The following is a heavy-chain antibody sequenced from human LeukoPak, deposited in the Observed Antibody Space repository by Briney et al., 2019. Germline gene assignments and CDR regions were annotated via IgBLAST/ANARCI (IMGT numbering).Heavy chain of an antibody. CDR2: ISISGSTI. V-gene: IGHV3-48*01. J-gene: IGHJ4*02. CDR1: GSTLSSHS. Sequence: PGGSLRLSCAATGSTLSSHSMNWVRQAPGKGLEWVSHISISGSTIHYADSVRGRFTISRDSAKNSLYLQMNSLRADDTAVYYCSTAKFDYWGQGTLLTVSS. CDR3: STAKFDY.